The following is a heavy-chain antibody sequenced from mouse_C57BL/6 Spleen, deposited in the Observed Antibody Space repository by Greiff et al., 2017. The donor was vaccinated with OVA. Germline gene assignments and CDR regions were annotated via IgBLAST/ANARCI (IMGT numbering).Heavy chain of an antibody. Sequence: EVQLMESGPGLVKPSQSLSLTCSVTGYSITSGYYWNWIRQFPGNKLEWMGYIGYDGSNNYNPSLKNRISITRYTTKNQFFLKLNSVPTEDTATYYCAREGFTTVVATEYFDVWGTGTTVTVSS. CDR3: AREGFTTVVATEYFDV. J-gene: IGHJ1*03. V-gene: IGHV3-6*01. CDR1: GYSITSGYY. CDR2: IGYDGSN. D-gene: IGHD1-1*01.